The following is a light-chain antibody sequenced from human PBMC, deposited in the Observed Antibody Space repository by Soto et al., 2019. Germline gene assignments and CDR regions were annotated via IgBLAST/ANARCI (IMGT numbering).Light chain of an antibody. CDR1: SSDIGAVTF. V-gene: IGLV2-14*03. CDR3: SSYTRSSTHV. CDR2: DVN. Sequence: QSVLTQPASVSGSPGQSITISCTGTSSDIGAVTFVSWYQQHPGKVPKLMIFDVNRRPSGVSDRFSGSKSGNTASLTISGLQAEDEGDYYCSSYTRSSTHVFGSGTKLTVL. J-gene: IGLJ1*01.